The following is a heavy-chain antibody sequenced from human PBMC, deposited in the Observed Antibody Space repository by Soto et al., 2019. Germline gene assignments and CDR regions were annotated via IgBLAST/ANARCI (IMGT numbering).Heavy chain of an antibody. CDR2: INPNSGNT. CDR1: GYPFTSYD. Sequence: GSGKVCFKASGYPFTSYDINLERQATGHGLEWLGWINPNSGNTAYSQKFQGRVTMTRNTSISTAYMELSSLGAEDTAVYYCARGHRIEASRIFDYWGQGTMVTVSS. V-gene: IGHV1-8*01. J-gene: IGHJ4*02. D-gene: IGHD6-6*01. CDR3: ARGHRIEASRIFDY.